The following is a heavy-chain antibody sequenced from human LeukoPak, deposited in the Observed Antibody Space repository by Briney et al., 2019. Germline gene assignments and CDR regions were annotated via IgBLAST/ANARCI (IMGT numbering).Heavy chain of an antibody. D-gene: IGHD6-13*01. V-gene: IGHV3-23*01. CDR3: AKADKVGTRNDYYYYGMDV. Sequence: PGGSLRLSCVASGFTLSNFAMNWVRQAPGKGLAWVSQISAGSGSTYYADSVKGRFTISRDNSKNTLYLQMNSLRAEDTAVYYCAKADKVGTRNDYYYYGMDVWGQGTTVTVSS. CDR1: GFTLSNFA. J-gene: IGHJ6*02. CDR2: ISAGSGST.